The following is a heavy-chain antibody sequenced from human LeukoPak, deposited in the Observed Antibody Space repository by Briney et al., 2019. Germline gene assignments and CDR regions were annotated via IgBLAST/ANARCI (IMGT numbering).Heavy chain of an antibody. V-gene: IGHV1-2*02. D-gene: IGHD6-19*01. Sequence: ASVKVSCKASGYTFTGYYMHWVRQAPGQGLEWMGWINPNSGGTNYAQKFQGRVTMTRDTSISTACMELSTLRSDDTAVYYCARDRKVARTGDRFDPWGQGTLVTVSS. J-gene: IGHJ5*02. CDR3: ARDRKVARTGDRFDP. CDR2: INPNSGGT. CDR1: GYTFTGYY.